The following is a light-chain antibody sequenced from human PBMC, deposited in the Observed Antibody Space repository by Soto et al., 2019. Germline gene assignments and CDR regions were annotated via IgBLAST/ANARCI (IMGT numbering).Light chain of an antibody. CDR3: VQGTHGIT. V-gene: IGKV2-30*01. CDR1: QSLLYMDGDTY. CDR2: KVS. Sequence: EVVMTQYPLSLPVSLGQPASISFSASQSLLYMDGDTYLSWFQQRPGKSPRRLIYKVSNRDSGVPDRFSGSGSGTDFTLKISRVEAEDVGVYYCVQGTHGITFGQGTRLENK. J-gene: IGKJ5*01.